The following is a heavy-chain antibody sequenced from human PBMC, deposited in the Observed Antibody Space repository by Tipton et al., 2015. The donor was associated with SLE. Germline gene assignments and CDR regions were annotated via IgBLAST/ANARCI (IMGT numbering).Heavy chain of an antibody. D-gene: IGHD2-15*01. J-gene: IGHJ5*02. Sequence: TLSLTCTVSGCSISSHSWRWIRQPPGKGLEWIGYNYYSGSTNYNPSPKSRVTISVDTPKNQFSLKLSSVTAADTAVYYCATTPPGYCSGGSCYPWGQGTLVTVSS. V-gene: IGHV4-59*08. CDR1: GCSISSHS. CDR3: ATTPPGYCSGGSCYP. CDR2: NYYSGST.